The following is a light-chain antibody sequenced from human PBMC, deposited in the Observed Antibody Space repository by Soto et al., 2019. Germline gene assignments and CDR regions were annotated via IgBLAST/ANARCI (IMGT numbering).Light chain of an antibody. Sequence: QSALTQPASMSGSPGQSITISCTGTSTDVGGFNYVSWYQHHPGKAPKLMIYEVNNRPSGVSNRFSGSKSGNTASLTISGLQAEDEADYYCSSFTTTRTYVFGSGTKLTVL. CDR2: EVN. CDR3: SSFTTTRTYV. J-gene: IGLJ1*01. V-gene: IGLV2-14*01. CDR1: STDVGGFNY.